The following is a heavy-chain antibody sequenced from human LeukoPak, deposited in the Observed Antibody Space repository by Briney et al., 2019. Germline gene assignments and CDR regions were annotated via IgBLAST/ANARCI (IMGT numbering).Heavy chain of an antibody. CDR1: GGSISSYY. V-gene: IGHV4-34*01. J-gene: IGHJ4*02. D-gene: IGHD6-19*01. CDR3: SVSSGHSDY. Sequence: SETLSLTCTVSGGSISSYYWSWIRQPPGKGLEWIGEINHSGSTNYNPSLKSRVTISVDTSKNQFSLKLSSVTAADTAVYYCSVSSGHSDYWGQGTLVTVSS. CDR2: INHSGST.